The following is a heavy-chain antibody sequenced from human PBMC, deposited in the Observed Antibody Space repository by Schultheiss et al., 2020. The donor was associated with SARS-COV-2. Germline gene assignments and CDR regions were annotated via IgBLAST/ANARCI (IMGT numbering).Heavy chain of an antibody. D-gene: IGHD3-22*01. CDR3: ARDERAVNRALLPRNYYDSSGYPDDAFDI. CDR1: GFTFSSYS. Sequence: GGSLRLSCAASGFTFSSYSMNWVRQAPGKGLEWVSSISSSSSYIYYADSVKGRFTISRDNAKNSLYLQMNSLRAEDTAVYYCARDERAVNRALLPRNYYDSSGYPDDAFDIWGQGTMVTVSS. V-gene: IGHV3-21*01. J-gene: IGHJ3*02. CDR2: ISSSSSYI.